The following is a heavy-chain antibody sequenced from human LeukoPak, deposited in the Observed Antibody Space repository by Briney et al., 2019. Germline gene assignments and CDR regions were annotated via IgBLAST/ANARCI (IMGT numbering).Heavy chain of an antibody. V-gene: IGHV3-9*03. CDR3: AQGPPYYNFWSGYYNFDY. CDR1: GFTFGDYA. Sequence: PGRSLRLSCAASGFTFGDYALHWVRQAPGKGLEWVSGISWNSGNIAYADSVKGRFTISRDNAKNSLYLQMNSLRAEDMALYYCAQGPPYYNFWSGYYNFDYWGQGTLVTVSS. CDR2: ISWNSGNI. J-gene: IGHJ4*02. D-gene: IGHD3-3*01.